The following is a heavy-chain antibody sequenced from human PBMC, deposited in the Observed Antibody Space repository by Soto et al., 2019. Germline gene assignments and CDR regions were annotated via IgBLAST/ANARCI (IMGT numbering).Heavy chain of an antibody. Sequence: EVQLVESGGGLVQPGGSLRLSCAASGFTVSSNYMSWVRQAPGKGLERVSGIYSGGSTYYADSVKGRFTISRDNSKNTLYLQMNSLRAEDTAVYYCARNPTVTRPIYYYYYYMDVWGKGTTVTVSS. V-gene: IGHV3-66*01. CDR2: IYSGGST. J-gene: IGHJ6*03. D-gene: IGHD4-17*01. CDR1: GFTVSSNY. CDR3: ARNPTVTRPIYYYYYYMDV.